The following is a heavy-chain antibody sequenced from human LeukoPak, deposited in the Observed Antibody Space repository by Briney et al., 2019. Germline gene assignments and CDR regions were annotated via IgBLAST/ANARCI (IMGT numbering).Heavy chain of an antibody. J-gene: IGHJ4*02. V-gene: IGHV3-23*01. CDR2: IGGRGGST. CDR3: AKGGGARPPDY. D-gene: IGHD3-16*01. Sequence: GGSLRLSCAASGFTFSSYGMSWVRQAPGKGLEWVSAIGGRGGSTYYADSVKGRFTISRDNSKNTLYLQMNSLRAEDTAVYYCAKGGGARPPDYWGQGTLVTVSS. CDR1: GFTFSSYG.